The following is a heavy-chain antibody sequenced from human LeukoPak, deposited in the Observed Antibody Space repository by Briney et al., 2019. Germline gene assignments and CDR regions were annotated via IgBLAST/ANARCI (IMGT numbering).Heavy chain of an antibody. CDR2: ISAYNGNT. CDR1: GYTFTSYG. CDR3: ARDRGVSSSGAFDI. D-gene: IGHD6-13*01. J-gene: IGHJ3*02. V-gene: IGHV1-18*01. Sequence: ASVKVSCKASGYTFTSYGISWVRQAPGQGLEWMGWISAYNGNTNYAQKLQGRVTMTTDSSTSTAYMELRSLRSDDTAVYYCARDRGVSSSGAFDIWGQGTMVTVSS.